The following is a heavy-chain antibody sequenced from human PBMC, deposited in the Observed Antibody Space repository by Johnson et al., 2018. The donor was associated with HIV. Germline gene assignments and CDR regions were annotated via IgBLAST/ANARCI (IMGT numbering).Heavy chain of an antibody. CDR3: TRRIAAAGISVAAFDI. J-gene: IGHJ3*02. V-gene: IGHV3-73*01. CDR2: IRSKANSYAT. CDR1: GFNFSNAW. D-gene: IGHD6-13*01. Sequence: VQVVESGGGLVKPGGSLRLSCTASGFNFSNAWMSWVRQAPGKGLEWVGRIRSKANSYATAYAASGKGRFTISRDDSKNTAYLQMNSLKTEDTAVYYCTRRIAAAGISVAAFDIWGQGTMVTVSS.